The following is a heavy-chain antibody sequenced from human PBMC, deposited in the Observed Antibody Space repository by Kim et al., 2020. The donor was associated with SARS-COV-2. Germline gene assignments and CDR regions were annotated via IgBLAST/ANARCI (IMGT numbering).Heavy chain of an antibody. V-gene: IGHV3-23*01. CDR3: AKGVPPYYYDRSGYYLIDY. D-gene: IGHD3-22*01. CDR1: GFTFSSHA. J-gene: IGHJ4*02. CDR2: LSSSGSNA. Sequence: GGSLRLSCAASGFTFSSHAMSWVRQAAGKGLEWVSALSSSGSNAYYADSVKGRFTISRDNSKNTLYLKMNSLRAGDTAVYYCAKGVPPYYYDRSGYYLIDYWGQGTLVTVSS.